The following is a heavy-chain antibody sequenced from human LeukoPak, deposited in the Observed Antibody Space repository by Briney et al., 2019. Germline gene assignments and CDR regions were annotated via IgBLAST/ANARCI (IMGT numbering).Heavy chain of an antibody. J-gene: IGHJ4*02. V-gene: IGHV3-30*18. CDR2: ISYDGSNK. D-gene: IGHD6-19*01. CDR1: GFTFSSYG. Sequence: PGGSLRLSCAASGFTFSSYGMHWVRQAPGKGLEWVAVISYDGSNKYYADSVKGRFTISRDNSKNTLYLQMNSLRAEDTAVYYCAKDPAEQGLLTGGYFDYWGQGTLVTVSS. CDR3: AKDPAEQGLLTGGYFDY.